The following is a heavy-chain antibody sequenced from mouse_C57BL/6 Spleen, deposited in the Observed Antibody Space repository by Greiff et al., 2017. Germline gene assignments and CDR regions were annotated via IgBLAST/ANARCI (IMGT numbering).Heavy chain of an antibody. V-gene: IGHV10-1*01. Sequence: EVQLQQSGGGLVQPKGSLKLSCAASGFSFNTYAMNWVRQAPGKGLEWVARIRSKSNNYATYYADSVKDRFTISRDDSESMLYLQMNNLKTEDTAMYYCVRRGYYAMDYWGQGTSVTVSS. J-gene: IGHJ4*01. CDR1: GFSFNTYA. CDR3: VRRGYYAMDY. CDR2: IRSKSNNYAT.